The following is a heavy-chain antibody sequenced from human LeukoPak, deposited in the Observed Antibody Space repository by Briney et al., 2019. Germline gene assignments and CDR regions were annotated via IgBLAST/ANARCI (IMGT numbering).Heavy chain of an antibody. CDR1: GYTFIAYY. CDR2: INPNSGGT. D-gene: IGHD6-6*01. Sequence: ASVKVSCKASGYTFIAYYMHWVRRAPGQGLEWMGWINPNSGGTNYAQKFQGRVTMTRDTSISTAYMELSRLRSDDTAVYYCARGVFRRSSSPNVPIDYWGQGTLVTVSS. J-gene: IGHJ4*02. V-gene: IGHV1-2*02. CDR3: ARGVFRRSSSPNVPIDY.